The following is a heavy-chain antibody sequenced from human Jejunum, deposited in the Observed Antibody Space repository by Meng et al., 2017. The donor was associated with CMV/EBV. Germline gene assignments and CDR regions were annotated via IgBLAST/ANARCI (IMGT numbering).Heavy chain of an antibody. J-gene: IGHJ5*02. Sequence: WKAFGPTLVNPTQTLTLTWTFAGFSLSTSEVVVGWIRQPPGKALEWLAVIYWDDDKRYSPSLKSRLTITKDTSKNQVVLTLTNMDPVDTATYYCALFTRSWFDPWGQGTLVTVSS. V-gene: IGHV2-5*02. CDR3: ALFTRSWFDP. D-gene: IGHD2-2*01. CDR2: IYWDDDK. CDR1: GFSLSTSEVV.